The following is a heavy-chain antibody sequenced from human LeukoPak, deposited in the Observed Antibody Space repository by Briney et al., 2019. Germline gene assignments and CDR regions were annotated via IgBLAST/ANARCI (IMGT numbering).Heavy chain of an antibody. J-gene: IGHJ4*02. V-gene: IGHV3-21*01. CDR1: GFTFSSYS. CDR3: VKVDA. D-gene: IGHD2-8*01. Sequence: GGSLRLSCAASGFTFSSYSMNWVRQTPGKGLEWVSSITSSSMYIYYADSVKGRFTISRDNAKNSLSLQMNSLRAEDTAVYYCVKVDAWGQGTLVTVSS. CDR2: ITSSSMYI.